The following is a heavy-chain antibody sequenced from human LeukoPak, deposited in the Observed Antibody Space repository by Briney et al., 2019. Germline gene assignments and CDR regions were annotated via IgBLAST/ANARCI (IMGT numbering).Heavy chain of an antibody. V-gene: IGHV3-30*02. CDR1: GFTFSSYG. Sequence: GGSLRLSCAASGFTFSSYGMHWVRQAPGKGLEWVAFIRYDGSNKYYADSVKGRFTISRDNSKNTLYLQMNSLRAEDTAVFYCAKDSTDSGYPFDYWGQGTLVTVSS. CDR2: IRYDGSNK. D-gene: IGHD5-12*01. J-gene: IGHJ4*02. CDR3: AKDSTDSGYPFDY.